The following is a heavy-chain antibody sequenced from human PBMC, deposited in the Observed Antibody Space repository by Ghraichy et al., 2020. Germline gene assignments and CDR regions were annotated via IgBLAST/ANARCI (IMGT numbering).Heavy chain of an antibody. CDR3: AKERVSGADFYYGMDV. CDR2: ISRKSGRI. V-gene: IGHV3-9*01. Sequence: GGSLRLSCAASGFTFDEYPMHWVRQVPGKGLEWVSGISRKSGRIAYADSVKGRFIISRDNAKNSLYLQMNSLRAGDTALYFCAKERVSGADFYYGMDVWGQRTTVTVFS. J-gene: IGHJ6*02. CDR1: GFTFDEYP. D-gene: IGHD5/OR15-5a*01.